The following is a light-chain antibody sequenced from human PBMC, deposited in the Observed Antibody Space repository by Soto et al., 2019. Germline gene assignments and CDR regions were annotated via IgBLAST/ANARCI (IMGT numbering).Light chain of an antibody. CDR3: RAYTSSSTYV. Sequence: QSVLTQPASVSGSPGQSITISCSGTRSDIGAYNYVSWYQHHPGKAPKLIIYEVTTRPSGVSDRFSGSKSGNTASLTISGLQAEDEADYSCRAYTSSSTYVFGSGTKLTVL. CDR2: EVT. CDR1: RSDIGAYNY. J-gene: IGLJ1*01. V-gene: IGLV2-14*01.